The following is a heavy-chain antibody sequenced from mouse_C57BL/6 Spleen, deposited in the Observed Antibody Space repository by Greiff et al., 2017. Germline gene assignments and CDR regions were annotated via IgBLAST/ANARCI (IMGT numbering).Heavy chain of an antibody. V-gene: IGHV2-6*03. J-gene: IGHJ4*01. CDR3: ARPLYYDYSYAMDY. Sequence: QVQLKESGPGLVAPSQSLSITCTVSGFSLTSYGVHRVRQPPGKGLEWLVVIWSDGSTTYNSALKSRLSISKDNSKSQVFLKMNSLQTDDTAMYYCARPLYYDYSYAMDYWGQGTSVTVSS. CDR2: IWSDGST. D-gene: IGHD2-4*01. CDR1: GFSLTSYG.